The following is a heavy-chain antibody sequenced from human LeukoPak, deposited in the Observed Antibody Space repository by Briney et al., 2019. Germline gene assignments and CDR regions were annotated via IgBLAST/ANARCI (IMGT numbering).Heavy chain of an antibody. Sequence: SETLSLTCTVSGGSISSYYWSWIRQPPGKGLEWIGYIYYSGSTNYNPSLKSRVTTSVDTSKNQFSLKLSSVTAADTAVYYCARRGGLTRRSRSSWYFLWSYWGQGTLVTVSS. CDR1: GGSISSYY. D-gene: IGHD6-13*01. CDR2: IYYSGST. V-gene: IGHV4-59*12. CDR3: ARRGGLTRRSRSSWYFLWSY. J-gene: IGHJ4*02.